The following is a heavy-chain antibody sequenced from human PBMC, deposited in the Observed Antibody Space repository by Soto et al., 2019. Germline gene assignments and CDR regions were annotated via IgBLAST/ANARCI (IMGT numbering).Heavy chain of an antibody. CDR1: GGSISSSSYY. J-gene: IGHJ5*02. CDR3: SRQGSHGVNWFYP. D-gene: IGHD3-10*01. Sequence: SETLSLTCTVSGGSISSSSYYWGWIRQPPGKGLEWIGSIYYSGSTYYNPSLKSRVTISVDTSKNQFSLKLSSVTAADTAVYYGSRQGSHGVNWFYPWGQGTLVTVSS. V-gene: IGHV4-39*01. CDR2: IYYSGST.